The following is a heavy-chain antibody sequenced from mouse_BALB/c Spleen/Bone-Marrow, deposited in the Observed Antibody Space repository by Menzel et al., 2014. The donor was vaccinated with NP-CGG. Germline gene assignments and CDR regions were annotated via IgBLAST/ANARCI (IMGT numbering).Heavy chain of an antibody. J-gene: IGHJ2*01. CDR3: ARDMGLLRFDY. D-gene: IGHD1-1*01. CDR2: IRNKANGYTT. V-gene: IGHV7-3*02. CDR1: GFTSTDYY. Sequence: DVQLVESGGGLVQPGGSLRLSCATSGFTSTDYYMSWVRQPPGKALEWLGFIRNKANGYTTEYSASVKGRFTISRDNSQSILYLQMNTLRAEDSATYYCARDMGLLRFDYWGQGTTLTVSS.